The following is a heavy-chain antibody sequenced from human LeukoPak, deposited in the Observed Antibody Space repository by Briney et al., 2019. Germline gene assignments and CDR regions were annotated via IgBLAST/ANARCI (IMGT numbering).Heavy chain of an antibody. CDR1: GYTFTGYY. CDR3: AREGVVPAASNRGDY. J-gene: IGHJ4*02. Sequence: ASVTVSCKASGYTFTGYYMHWVRQAPGQGLEWMGWINPNSGGTNYAQKFQGRVTMTRDTSISTAYMELSRLRSDDTAVYYCAREGVVPAASNRGDYWGQGTLVTVSS. D-gene: IGHD2-2*01. CDR2: INPNSGGT. V-gene: IGHV1-2*02.